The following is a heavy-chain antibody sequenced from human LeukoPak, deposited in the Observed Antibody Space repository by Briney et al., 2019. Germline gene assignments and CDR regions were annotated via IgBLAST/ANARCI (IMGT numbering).Heavy chain of an antibody. J-gene: IGHJ4*02. D-gene: IGHD3-9*01. CDR1: GGSVSSGSYY. CDR2: IYYSGST. CDR3: ARAPYFDWLLYPSPFFDY. Sequence: PSETLSLTCTVSGGSVSSGSYYWSWIRQPPGKGLEWIVYIYYSGSTNYNPSLKSRVTISVDTSKKQFSLNLSSVTAADTAVYYCARAPYFDWLLYPSPFFDYWGQGTLVTVSS. V-gene: IGHV4-61*01.